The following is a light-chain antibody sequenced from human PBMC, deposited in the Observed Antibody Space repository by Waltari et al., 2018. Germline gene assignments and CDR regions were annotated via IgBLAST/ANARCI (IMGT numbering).Light chain of an antibody. CDR1: QSVNSW. J-gene: IGKJ1*01. CDR2: LAS. V-gene: IGKV1-5*03. Sequence: DIQMTQSPSTLSASLGDRVTITCRASQSVNSWLAWYQQKTGKAPKLLISLASTLETGVPSRFSGSGSGTEFTLTISSLQPDDFATYYCQQYNSFPWTFGQGTPVEVK. CDR3: QQYNSFPWT.